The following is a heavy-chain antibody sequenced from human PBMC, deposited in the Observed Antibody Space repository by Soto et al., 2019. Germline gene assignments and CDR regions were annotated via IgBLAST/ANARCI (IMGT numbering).Heavy chain of an antibody. CDR3: ARHRGSSVVVVAATRGDDAFDI. CDR1: GYSFTSYW. D-gene: IGHD2-15*01. V-gene: IGHV5-51*01. J-gene: IGHJ3*02. CDR2: IYPGDSDT. Sequence: GESLKISCKGSGYSFTSYWTGWVRQMPGKGLEWMGIIYPGDSDTRYSPSFQGQVTISADKSISTAYLQWSSLKASDTAMYYCARHRGSSVVVVAATRGDDAFDIWGQGTMVTVS.